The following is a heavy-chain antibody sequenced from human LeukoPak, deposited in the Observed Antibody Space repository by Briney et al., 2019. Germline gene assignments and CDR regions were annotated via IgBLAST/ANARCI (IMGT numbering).Heavy chain of an antibody. Sequence: SETLSLTCTVSGGSISSSSYYWGWIRQPPGKGLEWIGEINHSGSTNYNPSLKSRVTISVDTSKNQFSLKLSSVTAADTAVYYCARRYQYYYDSSGAFRYWGQGTLVTVSS. J-gene: IGHJ4*02. CDR3: ARRYQYYYDSSGAFRY. CDR1: GGSISSSSYY. CDR2: INHSGST. D-gene: IGHD3-22*01. V-gene: IGHV4-39*07.